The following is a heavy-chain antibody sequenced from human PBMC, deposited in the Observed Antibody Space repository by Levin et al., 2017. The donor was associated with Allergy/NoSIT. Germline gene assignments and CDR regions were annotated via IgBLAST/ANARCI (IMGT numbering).Heavy chain of an antibody. CDR2: IYPGDSDT. V-gene: IGHV5-51*01. CDR1: GYSFTSYW. Sequence: GESLKISCKGSGYSFTSYWIGWVRQMPGKGLEWMGIIYPGDSDTRYSPSFQGQVTISADKSISTAYLQWSSLKASDTAMYYCARDGHCSGGNCYGLDYWGQGTLVTVSS. CDR3: ARDGHCSGGNCYGLDY. D-gene: IGHD2-15*01. J-gene: IGHJ4*02.